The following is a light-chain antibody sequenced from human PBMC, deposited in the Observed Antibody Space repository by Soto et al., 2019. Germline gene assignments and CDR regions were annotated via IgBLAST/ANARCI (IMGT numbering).Light chain of an antibody. CDR1: SSDVGTYNL. CDR2: EGD. J-gene: IGLJ1*01. Sequence: QSVLTQPASVSGSSGQSITISCTGTSSDVGTYNLVSWHQQHPGKAPKLIIYEGDKRPSGVSNRFFGSKSGITASLTISGLQAEDEADYYCATWDDSLNGYVFGTGTKLTVL. CDR3: ATWDDSLNGYV. V-gene: IGLV2-23*01.